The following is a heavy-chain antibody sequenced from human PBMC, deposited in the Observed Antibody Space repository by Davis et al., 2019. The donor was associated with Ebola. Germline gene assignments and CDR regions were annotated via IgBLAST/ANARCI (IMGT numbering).Heavy chain of an antibody. CDR3: ARFGGTTPFDH. Sequence: GSSLKISCKGSCSIFTSYWIGWVRQMPGTGLACMGIISPGDSATRYNPSFQGQVTISADKSISTAYLQWSSLKASDTAMYYCARFGGTTPFDHWGQGTLVTVSS. J-gene: IGHJ4*02. V-gene: IGHV5-51*01. CDR2: ISPGDSAT. CDR1: CSIFTSYW. D-gene: IGHD3-10*01.